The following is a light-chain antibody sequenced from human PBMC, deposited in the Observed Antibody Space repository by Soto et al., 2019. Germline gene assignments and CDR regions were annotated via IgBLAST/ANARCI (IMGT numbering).Light chain of an antibody. Sequence: EIVFTHSPFSLSLSRXXXXXXCXRXSQSVSSSYLAWYQQKPGQAPRLLIYGASSRATGVPDRFSGSGSGTDFTLIISRLEPEDFAVYYCQQYVNSRWTFGRGTKVDIK. CDR3: QQYVNSRWT. V-gene: IGKV3-20*01. J-gene: IGKJ1*01. CDR2: GAS. CDR1: QSVSSSY.